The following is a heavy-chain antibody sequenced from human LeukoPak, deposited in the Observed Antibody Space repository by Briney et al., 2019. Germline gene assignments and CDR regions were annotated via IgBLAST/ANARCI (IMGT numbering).Heavy chain of an antibody. D-gene: IGHD3-10*01. CDR3: ASLMVRGATYYYYGMDV. J-gene: IGHJ6*02. CDR2: INPNSGGT. V-gene: IGHV1-2*06. Sequence: GASVKVSCKASGYTFTGYYMHWVRQAPGQGLEWMGRINPNSGGTNYAQKFQGRVTMTRDTSISTAYMELSRLRSDDTAVYYCASLMVRGATYYYYGMDVWGQGTTVTVSS. CDR1: GYTFTGYY.